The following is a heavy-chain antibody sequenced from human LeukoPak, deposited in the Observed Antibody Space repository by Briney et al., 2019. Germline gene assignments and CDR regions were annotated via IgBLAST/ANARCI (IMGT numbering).Heavy chain of an antibody. D-gene: IGHD3-10*01. J-gene: IGHJ4*02. V-gene: IGHV4-38-2*02. CDR3: ARERYYGSGGLFDY. CDR2: IYHSGTA. Sequence: SETLSLTCAVSGYSISSGYYWTWIRQSPGKGLECIGSIYHSGTAYYNPSLKSRVTISVDTSKNQFSLKLRSVTAADTAVYFCARERYYGSGGLFDYWGQGTLVTVSS. CDR1: GYSISSGYY.